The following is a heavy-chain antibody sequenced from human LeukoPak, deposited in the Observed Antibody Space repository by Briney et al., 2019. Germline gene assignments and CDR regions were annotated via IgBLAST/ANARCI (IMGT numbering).Heavy chain of an antibody. D-gene: IGHD5-18*01. CDR2: ISDSGGST. CDR3: AKVYSYGHEAYFDY. CDR1: GFTFSSYA. J-gene: IGHJ4*02. V-gene: IGHV3-23*01. Sequence: GGSLRLSCAASGFTFSSYAMSWVRQAPGKGLEWFSAISDSGGSTYYPDSVKGRFTISRDNSKNTLYLQMNSLRAEDTAVYYCAKVYSYGHEAYFDYWGQGTLVTVSS.